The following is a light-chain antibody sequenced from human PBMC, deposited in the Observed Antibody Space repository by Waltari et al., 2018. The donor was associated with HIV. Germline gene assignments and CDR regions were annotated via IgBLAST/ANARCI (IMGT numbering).Light chain of an antibody. CDR3: AAWDGSLSGFWV. CDR2: RNN. Sequence: QSVLPQPPSASGTPGQRVTISCSGTSSNIGSNYVYWYQQLPGTAPKLLIYRNNRRPSGVPDRFSGSKSATSASLAISGLRSEEEADYYCAAWDGSLSGFWVFGGGTKLAVL. CDR1: SSNIGSNY. J-gene: IGLJ3*02. V-gene: IGLV1-47*01.